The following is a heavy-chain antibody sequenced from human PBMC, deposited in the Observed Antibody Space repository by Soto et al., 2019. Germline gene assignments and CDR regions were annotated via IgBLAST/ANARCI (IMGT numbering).Heavy chain of an antibody. Sequence: QVQLVQSGAEVKKPGSSVKVSCKASGGTFSSYAISWVRQAPGQGLEWMGGIIPISGTANYAQKFQGRVTITADESTSAAYKELSSLTSDDTAEYYAARSQGSSTSVDFYYYYYYGMDVWGQGTTVTVSS. V-gene: IGHV1-69*01. CDR2: IIPISGTA. CDR3: ARSQGSSTSVDFYYYYYYGMDV. J-gene: IGHJ6*02. CDR1: GGTFSSYA. D-gene: IGHD2-2*01.